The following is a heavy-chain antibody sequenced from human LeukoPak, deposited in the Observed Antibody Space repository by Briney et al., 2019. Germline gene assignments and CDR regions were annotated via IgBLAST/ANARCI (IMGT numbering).Heavy chain of an antibody. CDR1: GYTFTGYY. J-gene: IGHJ4*02. CDR3: ARDIYGSGSDDY. CDR2: INPNSGGT. Sequence: GASVKVSCKASGYTFTGYYMHWVRQAPGQGLEWMGWINPNSGGTNYAQKFQGRVTMTRDTSISTAYMELSRLRSVDTAVYYCARDIYGSGSDDYWGQGTLVTVSS. D-gene: IGHD3-10*01. V-gene: IGHV1-2*02.